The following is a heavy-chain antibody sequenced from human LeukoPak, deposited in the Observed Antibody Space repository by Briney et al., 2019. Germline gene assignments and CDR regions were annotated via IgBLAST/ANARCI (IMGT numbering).Heavy chain of an antibody. D-gene: IGHD4-17*01. Sequence: PSETLSLTCAVYGGSFSGYYWSWIRQPPGKGLEWIGEINHSGSTNYNPSLKSRVTISVDTSKNQFSLKLSSVTAADTAVYYCARFVSTSGYGDYMGWFDPWGQGTLVTVSS. CDR1: GGSFSGYY. CDR2: INHSGST. J-gene: IGHJ5*02. V-gene: IGHV4-34*01. CDR3: ARFVSTSGYGDYMGWFDP.